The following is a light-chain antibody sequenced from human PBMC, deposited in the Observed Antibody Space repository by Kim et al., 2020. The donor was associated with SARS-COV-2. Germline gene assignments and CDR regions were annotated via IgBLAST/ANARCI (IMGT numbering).Light chain of an antibody. J-gene: IGKJ2*01. CDR2: DAS. Sequence: LSPGKRASLSCRASQTVYIFLAWYQQKPGQPPRLLIYDASNRATGIPARFSGSGSGTDFTLTIGSLEPEDSAVYYCQQRGTWPHTFGQGTKLEI. CDR3: QQRGTWPHT. CDR1: QTVYIF. V-gene: IGKV3-11*01.